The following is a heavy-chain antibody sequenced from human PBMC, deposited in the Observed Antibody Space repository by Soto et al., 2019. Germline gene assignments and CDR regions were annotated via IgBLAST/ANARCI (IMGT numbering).Heavy chain of an antibody. CDR1: GYTFTSYA. J-gene: IGHJ6*02. D-gene: IGHD3-10*01. CDR2: INAGNGNT. V-gene: IGHV1-3*01. CDR3: ARVGIYGSASYRYYGMDV. Sequence: ASVKVSCKASGYTFTSYAMHWVRQAPGQGLEWMGWINAGNGNTKYSQKFQGRVTITRDTSASTAYMELSSLRSEDTAVYYCARVGIYGSASYRYYGMDVWGQGTTVTVSS.